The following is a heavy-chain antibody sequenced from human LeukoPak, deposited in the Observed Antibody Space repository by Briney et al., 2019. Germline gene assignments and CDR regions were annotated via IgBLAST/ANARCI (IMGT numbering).Heavy chain of an antibody. V-gene: IGHV3-7*01. Sequence: GGSLRLSCAASGYRFSNNWMSWVRQAPGKGLEWVANIKQDGSEKYYVDSVKGRFTISRDNAKSSLYLQMSSLRAEDTAIYYCERVRVGDSDAFDVWGQGTVVTVSS. J-gene: IGHJ3*01. D-gene: IGHD2-21*01. CDR2: IKQDGSEK. CDR3: ERVRVGDSDAFDV. CDR1: GYRFSNNW.